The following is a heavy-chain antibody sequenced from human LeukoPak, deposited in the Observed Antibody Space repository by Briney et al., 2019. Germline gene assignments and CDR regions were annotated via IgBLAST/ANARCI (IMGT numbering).Heavy chain of an antibody. CDR2: ISGSGGRT. CDR1: GFTFSSYA. D-gene: IGHD2-8*01. Sequence: GGSLRLSCAASGFTFSSYAMTWVRQAPGKGLEWVSVISGSGGRTFYAASVKGRFTISRDNSKNTLYLQMNSLRVEDTAVYYCARDHIGIVLMVYATGMLDYWGQGTLVTVSS. CDR3: ARDHIGIVLMVYATGMLDY. J-gene: IGHJ4*02. V-gene: IGHV3-23*01.